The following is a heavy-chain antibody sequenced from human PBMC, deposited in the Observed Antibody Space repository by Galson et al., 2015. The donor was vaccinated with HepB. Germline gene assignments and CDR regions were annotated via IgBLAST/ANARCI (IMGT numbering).Heavy chain of an antibody. D-gene: IGHD6-6*01. Sequence: TLSLTCTVSGGSIGSGSYYWSWIRQPAGKGLEWIGRIYTRGSTNYNPSLKSRVTMSLDTSKNQFSLRLSSVTAADTAVYYCARSTFRSGVLYYYYYMDVWGKGTTVTVSS. CDR2: IYTRGST. V-gene: IGHV4-61*02. CDR3: ARSTFRSGVLYYYYYMDV. CDR1: GGSIGSGSYY. J-gene: IGHJ6*03.